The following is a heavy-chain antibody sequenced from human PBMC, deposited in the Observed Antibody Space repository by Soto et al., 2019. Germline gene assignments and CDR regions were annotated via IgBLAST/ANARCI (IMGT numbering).Heavy chain of an antibody. Sequence: SGPTLVKPTQTLTLTCTFSGFSLSTSGVGVGWIRQPPGKALECLAVIYWDDDKRYSQSLKSRLTINNDTSKNQVVLTITNLDPVDTATYYCTRDLYYGSESFYKRYYYYYIDVWGKGTMVTVSS. J-gene: IGHJ6*03. CDR2: IYWDDDK. D-gene: IGHD3-10*01. CDR1: GFSLSTSGVG. V-gene: IGHV2-5*02. CDR3: TRDLYYGSESFYKRYYYYYIDV.